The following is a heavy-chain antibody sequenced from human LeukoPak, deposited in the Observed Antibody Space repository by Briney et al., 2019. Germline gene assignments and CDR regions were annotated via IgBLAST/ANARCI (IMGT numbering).Heavy chain of an antibody. D-gene: IGHD3-3*01. Sequence: SETLSLTCAVSGGSISSGGYSWSWIRQPPGKGLEWIGYIYHSGSTYYNPSLKSRVTISVDRSKNQFSLKLSSVTAADTAVCYCARVEIFGVVIFDYWGQGTLVTVSS. CDR2: IYHSGST. J-gene: IGHJ4*02. CDR3: ARVEIFGVVIFDY. V-gene: IGHV4-30-2*01. CDR1: GGSISSGGYS.